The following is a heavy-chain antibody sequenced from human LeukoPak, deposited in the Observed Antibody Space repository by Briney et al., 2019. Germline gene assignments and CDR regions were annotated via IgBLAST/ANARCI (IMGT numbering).Heavy chain of an antibody. J-gene: IGHJ4*02. CDR1: GYTFTSYG. Sequence: ASVKVSCKASGYTFTSYGISWVRQAPGQGLEWMGWISAYNGSTNYAQKLQGRVTMTTDTSTSTAYMELRSLRSDDTAVYYCVRAPPIKYYDILAVFDYWGQGTLVTVSS. CDR3: VRAPPIKYYDILAVFDY. V-gene: IGHV1-18*01. CDR2: ISAYNGST. D-gene: IGHD3-9*01.